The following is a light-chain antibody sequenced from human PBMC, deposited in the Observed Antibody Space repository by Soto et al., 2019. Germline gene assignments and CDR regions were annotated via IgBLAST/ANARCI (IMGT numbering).Light chain of an antibody. CDR2: NTN. Sequence: QAVVTQEPSLTVSPGGTVTLTCASSTGPVTDGLWPYWFQQRPGQAPRTLIYNTNNKQSWTPARFSGSLIGGKAALTLSGAQPEDEADYYCLLAYGAAGEVIGGGTKVTVL. CDR3: LLAYGAAGEV. V-gene: IGLV7-46*01. J-gene: IGLJ2*01. CDR1: TGPVTDGLW.